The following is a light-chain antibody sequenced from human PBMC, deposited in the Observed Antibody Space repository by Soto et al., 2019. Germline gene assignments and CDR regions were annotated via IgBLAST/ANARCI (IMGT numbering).Light chain of an antibody. Sequence: EIVLTQSPATLSSFPGDRVTLSCGASQYINTRLAWYQHRPGQSPRLLIYQTSLRAAGIPARFSASGSGTDSTLTISDVQPEDFALYYCHQRQSWPRTFGQGTKVDIK. CDR3: HQRQSWPRT. J-gene: IGKJ1*01. CDR1: QYINTR. V-gene: IGKV3-11*01. CDR2: QTS.